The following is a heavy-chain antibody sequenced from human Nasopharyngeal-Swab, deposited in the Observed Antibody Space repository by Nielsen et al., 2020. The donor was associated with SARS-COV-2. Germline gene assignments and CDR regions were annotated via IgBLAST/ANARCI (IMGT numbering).Heavy chain of an antibody. D-gene: IGHD6-13*01. Sequence: GGSLRLSCAASGFTFSSYGMLWVRQAPGKGLEWVAVISYDGSNKYYADSVKGRFTISRDNSKNTLYLQMNSLRAEDTAVYYCAKDMGIADDSFDYWGQGTLVTVSS. CDR3: AKDMGIADDSFDY. CDR2: ISYDGSNK. CDR1: GFTFSSYG. J-gene: IGHJ4*02. V-gene: IGHV3-30*18.